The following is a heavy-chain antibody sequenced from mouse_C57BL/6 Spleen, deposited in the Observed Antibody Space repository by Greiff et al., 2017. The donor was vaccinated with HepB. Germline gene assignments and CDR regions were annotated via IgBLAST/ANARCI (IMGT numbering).Heavy chain of an antibody. CDR2: ISYDGSN. V-gene: IGHV3-6*01. J-gene: IGHJ4*01. Sequence: VQLQQSGPGLVKPSQSLSLTCSVTGYSITSGYYWNWIRQFPGNKLEWMGYISYDGSNNYNPSLKNRISITRDTSKNQFFLKLNSVTTEDTATYYCASDYYGSSYGDYWGQGTSVTVSS. CDR3: ASDYYGSSYGDY. CDR1: GYSITSGYY. D-gene: IGHD1-1*01.